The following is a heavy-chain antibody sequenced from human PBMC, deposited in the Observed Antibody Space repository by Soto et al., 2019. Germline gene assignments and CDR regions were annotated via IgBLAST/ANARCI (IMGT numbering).Heavy chain of an antibody. CDR1: GFSLSANGVG. Sequence: KSGPTLVNPTQTLTLTCAFSGFSLSANGVGVGWIRQPPGGALEWLAIIYWNDGTSIRPTLQSRLSISKDTSKNQVVLSLTNMDPRDTGTYYCARKISCSYWKFDPWGPGAQVTVSS. D-gene: IGHD3-16*01. V-gene: IGHV2-5*01. CDR2: IYWNDGT. J-gene: IGHJ5*02. CDR3: ARKISCSYWKFDP.